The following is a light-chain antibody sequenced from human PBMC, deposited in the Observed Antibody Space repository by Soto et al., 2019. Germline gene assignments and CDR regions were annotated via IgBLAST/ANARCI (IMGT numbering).Light chain of an antibody. CDR1: SGDVGSYNL. V-gene: IGLV2-23*01. CDR2: EGS. CDR3: CSYAGSSTFV. J-gene: IGLJ1*01. Sequence: QSVLTQPASVSGSPGQSITISCTGTSGDVGSYNLVSWYQQHPGKAPKLMIYEGSKRPSGVSNRFSGSKSGNTAPLTISGLQAADEADYYCCSYAGSSTFVFGTGTKVTVL.